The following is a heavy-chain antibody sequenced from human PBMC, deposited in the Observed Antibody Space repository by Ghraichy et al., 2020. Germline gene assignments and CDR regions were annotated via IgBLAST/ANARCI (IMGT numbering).Heavy chain of an antibody. CDR1: GFTFSSYA. V-gene: IGHV3-21*01. Sequence: GGSLRLSCAASGFTFSSYAMNWVRQAPGKGLEWVSSISTRSTYKNYAASVQGRFTVSRDNAKNSLFLPMDSLRADDTAVYYCARDVGFDNSAGGLDVWGHGTWVIVSS. CDR3: ARDVGFDNSAGGLDV. J-gene: IGHJ6*02. D-gene: IGHD4-23*01. CDR2: ISTRSTYK.